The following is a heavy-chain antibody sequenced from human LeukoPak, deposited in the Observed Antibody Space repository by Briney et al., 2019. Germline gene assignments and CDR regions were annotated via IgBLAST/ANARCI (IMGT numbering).Heavy chain of an antibody. V-gene: IGHV3-21*01. CDR1: GFTFSRYS. CDR2: ISGSSSYV. CDR3: ARDGGLNYDFWSGRSYNWFDP. D-gene: IGHD3-3*01. J-gene: IGHJ5*02. Sequence: GGSLRLSCAASGFTFSRYSMNWVRQAPGKGLEWVSSISGSSSYVYNADSVKGRFTISRDNAKKSLYLQMNSLRAEDTAVYYCARDGGLNYDFWSGRSYNWFDPWGQGTLVTVSS.